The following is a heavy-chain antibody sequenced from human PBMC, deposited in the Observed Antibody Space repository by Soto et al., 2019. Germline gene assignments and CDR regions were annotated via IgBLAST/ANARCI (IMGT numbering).Heavy chain of an antibody. CDR2: IYHSGNT. J-gene: IGHJ4*02. CDR1: GGSISSGGYS. D-gene: IGHD5-12*01. CDR3: ASGGYSGYVDY. Sequence: SETLSLTCAVSGGSISSGGYSWSRIRQPPGKGLEWIGYIYHSGNTYYNPSLKSRVTISVDRSKNQFSLKLSSVTAADTAVYYCASGGYSGYVDYWGQGTLVTVSS. V-gene: IGHV4-30-2*01.